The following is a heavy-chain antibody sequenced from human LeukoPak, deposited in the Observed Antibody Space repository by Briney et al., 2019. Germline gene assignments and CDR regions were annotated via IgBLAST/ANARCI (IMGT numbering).Heavy chain of an antibody. J-gene: IGHJ4*02. V-gene: IGHV4-38-2*01. D-gene: IGHD3-3*01. CDR1: GYSISSGYY. Sequence: SETLSLTCAVSGYSISSGYYWGWIREPPGKGLEWIGSIYHSGSTYYNPSLKSRFTISVDTSKNQFSLKLSSVTAADTAVYYCARTDFWSGYYRNFDYWGQGTLVTVSS. CDR2: IYHSGST. CDR3: ARTDFWSGYYRNFDY.